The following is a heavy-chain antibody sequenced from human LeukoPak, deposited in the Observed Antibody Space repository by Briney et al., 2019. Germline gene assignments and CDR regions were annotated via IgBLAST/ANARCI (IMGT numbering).Heavy chain of an antibody. J-gene: IGHJ3*02. V-gene: IGHV3-23*01. Sequence: PGGTLRLSCAASGFIFSRYGMSWVRQAPGKGLEWVSAISGSGGSTYYADSVKGRFTISRDNSKNTLYLQMNSLRAEDTAVYYCAKDRRVVVPEAFDIWGQGTMVTVSS. CDR2: ISGSGGST. D-gene: IGHD2-15*01. CDR1: GFIFSRYG. CDR3: AKDRRVVVPEAFDI.